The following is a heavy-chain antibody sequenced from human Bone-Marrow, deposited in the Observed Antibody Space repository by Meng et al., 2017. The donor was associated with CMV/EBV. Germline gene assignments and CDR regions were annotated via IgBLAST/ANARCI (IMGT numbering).Heavy chain of an antibody. D-gene: IGHD5-18*01. Sequence: SETLSLTCTVSGYSISSGYYWGWIRQPPGKGLEWIGSIYHSGSTYYNPSLKSRVTISVDTSKNQFSLKLSSVTAADTAVYYCARGRIQLWFPPRGQGTLVTVSS. J-gene: IGHJ5*02. CDR1: GYSISSGYY. CDR3: ARGRIQLWFPP. V-gene: IGHV4-38-2*02. CDR2: IYHSGST.